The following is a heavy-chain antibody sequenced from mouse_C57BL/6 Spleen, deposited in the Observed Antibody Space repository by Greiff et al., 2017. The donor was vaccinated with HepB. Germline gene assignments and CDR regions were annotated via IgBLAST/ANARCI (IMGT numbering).Heavy chain of an antibody. CDR2: IYPGDGDT. D-gene: IGHD2-4*01. CDR3: ARGDDYDYRLAY. CDR1: GYAFSSYW. V-gene: IGHV1-80*01. Sequence: VKLMESGAELVKPGASVKISCKASGYAFSSYWMNWVKQRPGKGLEWIGQIYPGDGDTNYNGKFKGKATLTADKSSSTAYMQLSSLTSEDSAVYFCARGDDYDYRLAYWGQGTLVTVSA. J-gene: IGHJ3*01.